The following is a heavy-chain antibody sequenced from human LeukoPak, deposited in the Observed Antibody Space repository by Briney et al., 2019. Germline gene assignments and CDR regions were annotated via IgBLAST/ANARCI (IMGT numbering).Heavy chain of an antibody. V-gene: IGHV4-39*01. J-gene: IGHJ4*02. D-gene: IGHD2/OR15-2a*01. Sequence: SETLSLTRTVSGGSISSSSYYWGWIRQPPGKGLEWIGGIYYSGSTYYNPSLKSRVTISVDTSKNQFSLKLSSVTAADTAVYYCARQRSTFGFDYWGQGTLVTVSS. CDR1: GGSISSSSYY. CDR2: IYYSGST. CDR3: ARQRSTFGFDY.